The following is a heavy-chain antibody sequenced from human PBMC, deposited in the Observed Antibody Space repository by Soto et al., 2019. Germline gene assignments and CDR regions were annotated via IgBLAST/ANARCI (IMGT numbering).Heavy chain of an antibody. D-gene: IGHD2-2*02. Sequence: EVELVESGGGLVKPGGSLRLSCVASGFNFSLYSMNWVRQAPGKGLEWVASIGAQGSSTYYPESTKGRFTVSRDNVKESLYLKMNSLSLEDTAWYFCSRGYTGDFWGQGKFVSVSS. CDR1: GFNFSLYS. CDR2: IGAQGSST. V-gene: IGHV3-21*01. CDR3: SRGYTGDF. J-gene: IGHJ4*02.